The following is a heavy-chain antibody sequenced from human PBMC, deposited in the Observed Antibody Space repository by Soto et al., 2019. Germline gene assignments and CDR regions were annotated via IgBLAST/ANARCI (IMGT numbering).Heavy chain of an antibody. CDR3: ARAWGRVFDY. Sequence: QVQLQESGPGLVKPSETLSLTCTVSGGSISSYYWSWIRQPPGKGLEWIGYIYYSGITNYNPSLKSRVTISVDTSKNHFSLKLSSVTAADPALYYCARAWGRVFDYWGQGTLVTVSS. CDR1: GGSISSYY. V-gene: IGHV4-59*01. D-gene: IGHD3-10*01. J-gene: IGHJ4*02. CDR2: IYYSGIT.